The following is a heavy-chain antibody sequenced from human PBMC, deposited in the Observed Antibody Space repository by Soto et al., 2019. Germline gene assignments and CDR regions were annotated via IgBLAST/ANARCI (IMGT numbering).Heavy chain of an antibody. CDR1: GFTFSNYW. D-gene: IGHD3-10*01. V-gene: IGHV3-74*01. CDR2: INGDGTGT. CDR3: GRGASGSYRLDY. J-gene: IGHJ4*02. Sequence: EVQLVESGGGLVQPGGSLRLSCAASGFTFSNYWMHWVRQAPGKGLVWVSRINGDGTGTNYADYVKGQFTISRDNAKNTLYRQMTSLRSEDTAVYYCGRGASGSYRLDYWGQGTLVTVSS.